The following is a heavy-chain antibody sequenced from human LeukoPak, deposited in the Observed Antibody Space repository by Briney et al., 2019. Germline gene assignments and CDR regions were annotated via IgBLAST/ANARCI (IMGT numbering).Heavy chain of an antibody. J-gene: IGHJ4*02. D-gene: IGHD4-23*01. CDR2: IIPIFGTA. Sequence: SVNVSCKASGGTFSSYAISWVRQAPGQGLEWMGGIIPIFGTANYAQKFQGRVTITADESTSTAYMELSSLRSEDTAVYYCARSYGGNFYYFDYWGQGTLVTVSS. V-gene: IGHV1-69*01. CDR3: ARSYGGNFYYFDY. CDR1: GGTFSSYA.